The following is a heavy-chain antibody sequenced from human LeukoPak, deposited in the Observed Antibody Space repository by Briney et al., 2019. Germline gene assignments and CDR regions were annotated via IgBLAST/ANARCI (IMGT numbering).Heavy chain of an antibody. Sequence: PGGSLKLSCAASGFTVSSSAMHWVRQASGKGLEWLGRVRSKGYNYATAYGASVKDRFIIPRDDSKSTAYLQMSSLKSEDTAVYYCATLGETSGWYPDHWGQGTLVTVSS. CDR2: VRSKGYNYAT. CDR1: GFTVSSSA. CDR3: ATLGETSGWYPDH. D-gene: IGHD6-19*01. V-gene: IGHV3-73*01. J-gene: IGHJ4*02.